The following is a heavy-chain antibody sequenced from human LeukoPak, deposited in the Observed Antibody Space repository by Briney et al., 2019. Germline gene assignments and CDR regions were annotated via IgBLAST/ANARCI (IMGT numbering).Heavy chain of an antibody. Sequence: GGSLRLSCAASGFTVSSNYMNWVRQAPGKGLEWVSVIYSGGTTYYADSVKGRFTISRDNSKNTLCLQMNSLRVEDTAVYYCARFSGSGSEFDYWGQGTLVTVSS. D-gene: IGHD3-10*01. CDR2: IYSGGTT. V-gene: IGHV3-66*02. CDR3: ARFSGSGSEFDY. CDR1: GFTVSSNY. J-gene: IGHJ4*02.